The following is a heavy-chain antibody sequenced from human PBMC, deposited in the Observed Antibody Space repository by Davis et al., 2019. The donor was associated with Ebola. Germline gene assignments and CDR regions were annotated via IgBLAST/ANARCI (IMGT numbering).Heavy chain of an antibody. V-gene: IGHV3-7*03. Sequence: GESLKISCAASGFTFSNYWMSWVRQAPGKGLEWVANIRPDGSEEQYVDSLKGRITISRDNAKNSLYLQMDSLRSEDTALYYCAKDMAPLISMVRGAITYYHYYTMDVWGKGTTVTVSS. CDR2: IRPDGSEE. D-gene: IGHD3-10*01. CDR3: AKDMAPLISMVRGAITYYHYYTMDV. J-gene: IGHJ6*04. CDR1: GFTFSNYW.